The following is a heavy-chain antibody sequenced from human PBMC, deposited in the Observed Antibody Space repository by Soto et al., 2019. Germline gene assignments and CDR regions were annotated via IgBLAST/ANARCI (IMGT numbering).Heavy chain of an antibody. V-gene: IGHV3-9*01. D-gene: IGHD3-3*01. CDR2: ISWNSGSI. Sequence: EVQLVESGGGLVQPGRSLRLSCAASGFTFDDYAMHWVRQAPGKGLEWVSGISWNSGSIGYADSVKGRFTISRDNAKNXLXQQMHSLRAEDTALYYCAEGDGYYDFWSGYSYGLDVWGQGTTVTVSS. CDR1: GFTFDDYA. CDR3: AEGDGYYDFWSGYSYGLDV. J-gene: IGHJ6*02.